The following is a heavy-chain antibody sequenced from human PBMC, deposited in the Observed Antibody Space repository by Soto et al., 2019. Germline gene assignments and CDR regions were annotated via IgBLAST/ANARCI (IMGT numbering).Heavy chain of an antibody. J-gene: IGHJ6*02. V-gene: IGHV3-30*18. D-gene: IGHD2-21*01. CDR1: GFTFSSYG. CDR2: ISYDGSNK. Sequence: QVQLVESGGGVVQPGRSLRLSCAASGFTFSSYGMHWVRQAPGKGLEWVAVISYDGSNKYYADSVKGRFTISRDNSKNTLNLQMNSLRAEDTAVYYCAKDLFQIATWSMDVWGQGTTVTVSS. CDR3: AKDLFQIATWSMDV.